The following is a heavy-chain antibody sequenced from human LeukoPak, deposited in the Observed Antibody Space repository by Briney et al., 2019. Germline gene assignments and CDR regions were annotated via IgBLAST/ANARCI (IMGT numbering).Heavy chain of an antibody. CDR1: GFTFSSYS. D-gene: IGHD3-10*01. J-gene: IGHJ6*02. V-gene: IGHV3-21*01. CDR2: ISSSSSYI. CDR3: ASGTLRGVIIPYGMDV. Sequence: PGGSLRLSCAASGFTFSSYSMNWVRQAPGKGLEWVSSISSSSSYIYYADSVKGRFTISRDNAKNSLYLQMNSLRAEDTAVYYCASGTLRGVIIPYGMDVWGQGTTVTVSS.